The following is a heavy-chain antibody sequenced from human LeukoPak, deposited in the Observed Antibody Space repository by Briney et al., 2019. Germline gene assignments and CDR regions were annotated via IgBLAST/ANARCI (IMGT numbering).Heavy chain of an antibody. CDR3: ARKPIVNSAWYYFDY. D-gene: IGHD3-22*01. V-gene: IGHV4-59*08. CDR2: IYYSGST. Sequence: SETLSLTCTVSGASITSYYWSWIRQPPGKGLEWLGYIYYSGSTNYNPSLKSRVTISADTSKNQFSLKVRSVTAADTAVYYCARKPIVNSAWYYFDYWGQGTLVTVSS. CDR1: GASITSYY. J-gene: IGHJ4*02.